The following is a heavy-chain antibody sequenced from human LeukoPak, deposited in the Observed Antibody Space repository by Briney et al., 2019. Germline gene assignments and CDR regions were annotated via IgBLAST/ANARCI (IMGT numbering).Heavy chain of an antibody. CDR2: INHSGST. J-gene: IGHJ4*02. V-gene: IGHV4-34*01. CDR3: ASQGHRDGYNPFDY. Sequence: PSETLSLTCAVYGGSFSGYYWSWIRQPPGKGLEWIGEINHSGSTNYNPSLKSRVTISVDTSKNQFYLKLSSVTAADTAVYYCASQGHRDGYNPFDYWGQGTLVTVSS. D-gene: IGHD5-24*01. CDR1: GGSFSGYY.